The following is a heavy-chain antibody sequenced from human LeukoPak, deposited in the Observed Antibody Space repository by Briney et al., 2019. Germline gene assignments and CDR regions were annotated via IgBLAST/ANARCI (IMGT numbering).Heavy chain of an antibody. CDR1: GFTFSSYS. J-gene: IGHJ4*02. V-gene: IGHV3-21*01. CDR3: ARDSTYYDSSVDY. Sequence: GGSLRLSCAASGFTFSSYSMNWVRQTPGKGLEWVSSISSSSSYIYYADSVKGRFTISRDNAKNSLYLQMNSLRAEDTAVYYCARDSTYYDSSVDYWGQGTLVTVSS. D-gene: IGHD3-22*01. CDR2: ISSSSSYI.